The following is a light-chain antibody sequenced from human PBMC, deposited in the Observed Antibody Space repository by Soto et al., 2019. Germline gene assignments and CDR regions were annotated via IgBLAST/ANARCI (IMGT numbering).Light chain of an antibody. CDR3: QQYGSSPLWT. CDR1: QSVCSSY. CDR2: GAS. Sequence: EILLTQSPGTVSLSPGERETLSCRVIQSVCSSYLAWYQQKPGQAPRLLIDGASSRATGIPDRFSGSGSGTDFTLTISRLEPEDFAVYYCQQYGSSPLWTFGQGTKVDI. J-gene: IGKJ1*01. V-gene: IGKV3-20*01.